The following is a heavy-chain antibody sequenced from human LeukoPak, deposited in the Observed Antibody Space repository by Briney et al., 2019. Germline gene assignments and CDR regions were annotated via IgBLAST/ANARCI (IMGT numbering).Heavy chain of an antibody. Sequence: SETLSLTCTVSGGSISSSTHYWGWIRQPPGKGLEWIGSIHYSGRSFYSPSLKSRVTISLDTSKNQFSLKLSSVTAADTAVYYCARPSGSYLFGNWFDPWGQGTLVTVSS. CDR1: GGSISSSTHY. J-gene: IGHJ5*02. CDR2: IHYSGRS. CDR3: ARPSGSYLFGNWFDP. D-gene: IGHD1-26*01. V-gene: IGHV4-39*01.